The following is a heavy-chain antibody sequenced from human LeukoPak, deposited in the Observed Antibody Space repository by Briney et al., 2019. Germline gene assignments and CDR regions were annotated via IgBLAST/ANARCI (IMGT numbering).Heavy chain of an antibody. CDR3: ARDLVRGTSDY. J-gene: IGHJ4*02. D-gene: IGHD3-10*01. Sequence: GGSLRLSCAASGFTFSDYYMSWIRQAPGKGLEWLSYISSGSSYTNYADSVKGRFTISRDNAKNSLYLQMNSLRAEDTAVYYCARDLVRGTSDYWGQGTLVTVSA. CDR1: GFTFSDYY. CDR2: ISSGSSYT. V-gene: IGHV3-11*06.